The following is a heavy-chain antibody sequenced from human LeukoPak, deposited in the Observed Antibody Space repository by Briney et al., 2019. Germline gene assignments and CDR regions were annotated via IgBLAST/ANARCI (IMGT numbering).Heavy chain of an antibody. Sequence: GGSLRLSCAASGFTFSSYAMSWVRQAPGKGLEWVSAISGSGAGTYYADSVKGRFTISRDNSKNTLYLQMNSLRAEDTALYYCARGSIRGAFDIWGQGTMVTVSS. V-gene: IGHV3-23*01. CDR3: ARGSIRGAFDI. CDR1: GFTFSSYA. D-gene: IGHD3-3*02. CDR2: ISGSGAGT. J-gene: IGHJ3*02.